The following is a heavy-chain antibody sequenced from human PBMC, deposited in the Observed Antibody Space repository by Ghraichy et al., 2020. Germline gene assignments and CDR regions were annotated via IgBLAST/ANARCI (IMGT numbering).Heavy chain of an antibody. CDR3: ARASGWVIDY. CDR1: GFTFSNYW. J-gene: IGHJ4*02. CDR2: IKQDGSEK. Sequence: GGSLRLSCAASGFTFSNYWMSWVRQAPGKGLEWVANIKQDGSEKHYVDSVKGRFTISRDNAKNSLHLQMNSLRVDDTAVYYCARASGWVIDYWGQGNLVTVSS. D-gene: IGHD2-21*01. V-gene: IGHV3-7*04.